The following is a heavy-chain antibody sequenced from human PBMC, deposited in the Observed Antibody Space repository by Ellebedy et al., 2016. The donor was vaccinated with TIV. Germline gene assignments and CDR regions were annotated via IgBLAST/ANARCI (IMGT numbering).Heavy chain of an antibody. V-gene: IGHV1-24*01. CDR3: ATQGAVTEPGSFDY. CDR1: GYTLTELS. D-gene: IGHD4-17*01. Sequence: ASVKVSXXVSGYTLTELSMHWVRQAPGKGLEWMGGFDPEDGETIYAQKFQGRVTMTEDTSTDTAYMELSSLRSEDTAVYYCATQGAVTEPGSFDYWGQGTLVTVSS. J-gene: IGHJ4*02. CDR2: FDPEDGET.